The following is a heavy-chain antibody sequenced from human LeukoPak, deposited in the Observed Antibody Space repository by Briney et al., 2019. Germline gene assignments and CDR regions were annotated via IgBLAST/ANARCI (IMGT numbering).Heavy chain of an antibody. D-gene: IGHD3-10*01. CDR1: GFTFSDYY. CDR3: AVRRITMVRGVIGPDWFDP. V-gene: IGHV3-11*06. J-gene: IGHJ5*02. Sequence: GGSLGLSCAASGFTFSDYYMSWIRQAPGKGLEWVSYISSSSSYTNYADSVKGRFTISRDNAKNSLYLQMNSLRAEDTAVYYCAVRRITMVRGVIGPDWFDPWGQGTLVTVSS. CDR2: ISSSSSYT.